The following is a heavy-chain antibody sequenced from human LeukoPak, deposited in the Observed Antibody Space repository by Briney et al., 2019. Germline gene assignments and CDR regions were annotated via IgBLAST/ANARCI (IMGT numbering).Heavy chain of an antibody. CDR3: ARGRWSTHLNWFDP. D-gene: IGHD2-8*01. Sequence: PSGTLSLTCAVSGGSISSSNWWSWVRQPPGKGLEWIGEIYHSGSTNYNPSLKSRVTISVDTSKNQFSLKLSSVTAADTAVYYCARGRWSTHLNWFDPWGQGTLVTVSS. CDR2: IYHSGST. CDR1: GGSISSSNW. V-gene: IGHV4-4*02. J-gene: IGHJ5*02.